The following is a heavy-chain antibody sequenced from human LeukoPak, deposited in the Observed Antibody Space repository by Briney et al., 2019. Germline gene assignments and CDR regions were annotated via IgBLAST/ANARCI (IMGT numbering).Heavy chain of an antibody. Sequence: SETLSLTCTVSGGSISSSSYYWGWIRQPPGKGLEWIGSIYYSGSTYYNPSLKSRVTISVDTSKNQFSLKLSSVTAADTAVYYCARGDGVGMGGIAAAIFFDYWGQGTLVTVSS. J-gene: IGHJ4*02. CDR3: ARGDGVGMGGIAAAIFFDY. D-gene: IGHD6-13*01. V-gene: IGHV4-39*07. CDR1: GGSISSSSYY. CDR2: IYYSGST.